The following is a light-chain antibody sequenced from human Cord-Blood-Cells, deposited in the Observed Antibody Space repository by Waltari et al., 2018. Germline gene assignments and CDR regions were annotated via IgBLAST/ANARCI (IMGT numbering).Light chain of an antibody. CDR1: SSDVGGYNY. CDR3: SSYTSSSTLV. Sequence: QSALTQPAPVSAFPGQSITISCTGTSSDVGGYNYVSWYQQHPGKAPKLMIYEVSNRPSGVSNRFSGSKSGNTASLTISGLQAEDEADYYCSSYTSSSTLVFGTGTKVTVL. CDR2: EVS. V-gene: IGLV2-14*01. J-gene: IGLJ1*01.